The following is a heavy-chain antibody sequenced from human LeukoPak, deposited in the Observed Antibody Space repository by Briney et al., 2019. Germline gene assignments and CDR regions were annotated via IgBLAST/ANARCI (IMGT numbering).Heavy chain of an antibody. Sequence: SETLSLTCTVSGGSISSGGYYWSWIRQPPGKGLEWIAYIYYSGSTFYNPSLKSRVTISVDTSKNQFSLKLSSVTAADTAVYYCARVGITMVRGVTEYYYYYYGLDVWGQGTTVTVSS. V-gene: IGHV4-30-4*01. J-gene: IGHJ6*02. D-gene: IGHD3-10*01. CDR1: GGSISSGGYY. CDR2: IYYSGST. CDR3: ARVGITMVRGVTEYYYYYYGLDV.